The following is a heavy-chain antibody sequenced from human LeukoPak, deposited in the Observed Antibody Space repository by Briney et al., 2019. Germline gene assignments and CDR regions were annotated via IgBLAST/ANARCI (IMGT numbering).Heavy chain of an antibody. J-gene: IGHJ4*02. CDR2: INPNSGGT. Sequence: GASVKVSCKASGYTFTGYYMHWVRQAPGQGLEWMGRINPNSGGTNYAQKFQGRVTMTGDTSISTAYMELSRLRSDDTAVYYCARDHYDRPLYYWGQGTLVTVSS. D-gene: IGHD3-22*01. CDR1: GYTFTGYY. CDR3: ARDHYDRPLYY. V-gene: IGHV1-2*06.